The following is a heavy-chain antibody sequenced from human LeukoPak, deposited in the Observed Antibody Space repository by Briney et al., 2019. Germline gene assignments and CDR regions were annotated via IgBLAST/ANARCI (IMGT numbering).Heavy chain of an antibody. V-gene: IGHV3-30*04. CDR3: ARTARWLQFAFDI. CDR1: GFTFSSYA. Sequence: PGRSLRLSCAASGFTFSSYAMHWVRQAPGKGLEWVAVISYDGSNKYYADSVKGRFTISRDNSKNTLYLQMNSLRAEDTAVYYCARTARWLQFAFDIWGQGTMVTVSS. CDR2: ISYDGSNK. D-gene: IGHD5-24*01. J-gene: IGHJ3*02.